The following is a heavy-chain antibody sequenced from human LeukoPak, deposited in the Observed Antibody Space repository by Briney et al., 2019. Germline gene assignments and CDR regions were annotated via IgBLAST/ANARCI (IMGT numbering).Heavy chain of an antibody. CDR2: IIPIFGTA. D-gene: IGHD6-19*01. CDR3: ARDYFAGGWMVDAFDI. CDR1: GGTFSSYA. Sequence: SVKVSCKASGGTFSSYAISWVRQAPGQGLEWMGRIIPIFGTANYAQGFQGRVTITTDESTSTAYMELSSLRSEDTAVYYCARDYFAGGWMVDAFDIWGQGTMVTVSS. J-gene: IGHJ3*02. V-gene: IGHV1-69*05.